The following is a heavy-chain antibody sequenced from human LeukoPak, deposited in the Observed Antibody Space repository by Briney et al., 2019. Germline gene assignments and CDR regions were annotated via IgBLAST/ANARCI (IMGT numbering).Heavy chain of an antibody. CDR2: INPNSGGT. V-gene: IGHV1-2*02. Sequence: ASVKVSCKASGYTFTAYYMHWVRHAPGQGLEWMGWINPNSGGTNYAQKFQGRVTMTRDTSISTAYMELSRLRSDDTAVYYCARVTAVAGDYFDYWGQGTLVTVSS. CDR1: GYTFTAYY. J-gene: IGHJ4*02. CDR3: ARVTAVAGDYFDY. D-gene: IGHD6-19*01.